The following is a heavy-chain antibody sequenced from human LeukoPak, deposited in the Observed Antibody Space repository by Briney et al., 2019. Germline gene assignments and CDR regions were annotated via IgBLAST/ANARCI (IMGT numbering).Heavy chain of an antibody. J-gene: IGHJ4*02. CDR3: AKESGAYGSGSYTLTFDY. D-gene: IGHD3-10*01. V-gene: IGHV3-23*01. CDR2: ISGSGGST. Sequence: PGGSLRLSCAASGFTFSSYAMSWVRQAPGKGLEWVSAISGSGGSTYYADSAKGRFTISRDNSKNTLYLQMNSLRAEDTAVCYCAKESGAYGSGSYTLTFDYWGQGTLVTVSS. CDR1: GFTFSSYA.